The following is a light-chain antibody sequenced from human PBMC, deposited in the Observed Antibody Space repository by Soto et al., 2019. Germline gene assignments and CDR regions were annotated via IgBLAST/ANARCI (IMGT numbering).Light chain of an antibody. J-gene: IGKJ3*01. CDR1: QSVSNSY. Sequence: DIVLTQSPGTLSLSPGERATLSCRASQSVSNSYLAWYQQKPGQAPRLLIYGASSSAAGLPDRFSGSVSGTDFTLTISRLEPEDFAVYYCQQYANNPLFTFGRGTTVD. V-gene: IGKV3-20*01. CDR3: QQYANNPLFT. CDR2: GAS.